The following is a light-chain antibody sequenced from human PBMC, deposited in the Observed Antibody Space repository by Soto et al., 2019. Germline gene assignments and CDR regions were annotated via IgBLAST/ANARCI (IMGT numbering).Light chain of an antibody. CDR1: SSDVGNYNL. CDR2: EDT. V-gene: IGLV2-23*01. Sequence: QSALTQPASVSGSPGQSITISCTGTSSDVGNYNLVSWYQQHPGKVPKVMIYEDTKRPSGVSNRFSGSKSGNTASLTISGLQAEDEADYYCCSYAGTNTYVFGSGTKLTVL. J-gene: IGLJ1*01. CDR3: CSYAGTNTYV.